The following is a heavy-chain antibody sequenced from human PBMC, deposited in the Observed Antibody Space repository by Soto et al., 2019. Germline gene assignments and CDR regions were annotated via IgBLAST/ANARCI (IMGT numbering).Heavy chain of an antibody. D-gene: IGHD3-16*01. J-gene: IGHJ4*02. CDR1: GGSFSGYY. Sequence: QVQLQQRGAGLLKPSETLSLTCAVYGGSFSGYYWSWIRQSPGKGLEWIGEINDSGRTNYNPSPPSRVTISVDTSKKQFSLNLRSVTAADTAVYYGASVLRYLWGQATLFTVSS. CDR2: INDSGRT. CDR3: ASVLRYL. V-gene: IGHV4-34*01.